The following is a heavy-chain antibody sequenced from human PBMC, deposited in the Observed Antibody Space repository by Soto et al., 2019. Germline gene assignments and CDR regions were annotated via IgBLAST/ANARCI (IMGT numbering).Heavy chain of an antibody. Sequence: SETLSLTCTVSGGSINSGGYYRSWIRQHPGKGLEWIGYIYYSGSTYYNSSLKSRVTISVNTSKNKFSLKLSSVTAAGTAEDHCARDHYDSSGYTDYWGQGTLVTVSS. CDR2: IYYSGST. CDR3: ARDHYDSSGYTDY. CDR1: GGSINSGGYY. D-gene: IGHD3-22*01. J-gene: IGHJ4*02. V-gene: IGHV4-31*03.